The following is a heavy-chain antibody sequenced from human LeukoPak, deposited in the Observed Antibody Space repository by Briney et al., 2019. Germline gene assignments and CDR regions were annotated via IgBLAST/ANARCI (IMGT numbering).Heavy chain of an antibody. CDR3: ACSNYYDSSGHATEELDY. CDR2: ISHSGST. V-gene: IGHV4-34*01. J-gene: IGHJ4*02. Sequence: SETLSLTCAVYGGSFSGYYWSWIRQPPGKGLEWIGEISHSGSTNYYPSLKSRVTISVDTSKNQFSLKLSSVTAADTAVYYCACSNYYDSSGHATEELDYWGQGTLVTVSS. D-gene: IGHD3-22*01. CDR1: GGSFSGYY.